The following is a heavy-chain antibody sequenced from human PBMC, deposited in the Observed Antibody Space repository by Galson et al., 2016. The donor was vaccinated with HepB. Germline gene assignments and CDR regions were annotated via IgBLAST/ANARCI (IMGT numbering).Heavy chain of an antibody. V-gene: IGHV4-34*01. D-gene: IGHD3-10*01. CDR2: INESGNT. CDR3: ARGRRVRGVTTKFNWIDP. Sequence: TLSLTCAVNGGSFSGYYWTWIRQPPRMGLEWIGEINESGNTRYNPSLRSRVIVSLDTAKNQFSLKLSSVTAADAAVYYCARGRRVRGVTTKFNWIDPWGQGTLVTVSS. J-gene: IGHJ5*02. CDR1: GGSFSGYY.